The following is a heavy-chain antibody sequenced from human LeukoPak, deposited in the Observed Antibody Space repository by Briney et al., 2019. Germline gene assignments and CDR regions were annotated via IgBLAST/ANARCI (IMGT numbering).Heavy chain of an antibody. CDR1: GFTFSSNA. V-gene: IGHV3-23*01. J-gene: IGHJ5*01. D-gene: IGHD6-19*01. Sequence: SGVSPRLSCAASGFTFSSNAMSWVRQAPGKGLEWVSGISDNGTTTYYADSVKGRFTISRDNSKNTLYLQMNGLRAEDTAVYYCAKTHPSGWYLESWGQGTLVTVSS. CDR2: ISDNGTTT. CDR3: AKTHPSGWYLES.